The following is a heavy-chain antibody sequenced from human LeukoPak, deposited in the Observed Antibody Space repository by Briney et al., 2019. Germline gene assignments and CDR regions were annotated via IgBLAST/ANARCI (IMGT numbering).Heavy chain of an antibody. V-gene: IGHV1-18*01. Sequence: ASVKVSCKASGYTFTSYGISWVRQAPGQGLEWMGWICAYNGNTNYAQKLQGRVTMTTDTSTSTAYMELRSLRSDDTAVYYCASELYDFWSGYYNPKDAFDIWGQGTMVTVSS. CDR1: GYTFTSYG. CDR2: ICAYNGNT. D-gene: IGHD3-3*01. CDR3: ASELYDFWSGYYNPKDAFDI. J-gene: IGHJ3*02.